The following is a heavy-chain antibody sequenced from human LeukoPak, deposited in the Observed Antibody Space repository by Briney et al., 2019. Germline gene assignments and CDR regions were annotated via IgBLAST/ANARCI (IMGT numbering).Heavy chain of an antibody. D-gene: IGHD2-2*01. CDR3: AGTGYCSSTSCYLWFDP. CDR1: GYSFITYW. CDR2: IDPSDSYT. Sequence: GESLKISCKGSGYSFITYWINWVRQMPGKGLEWMGRIDPSDSYTNYSPSFQGHVTISADKSISTAYLQWSSLKASDTAMYYCAGTGYCSSTSCYLWFDPWGQGTLVTVPS. J-gene: IGHJ5*02. V-gene: IGHV5-10-1*01.